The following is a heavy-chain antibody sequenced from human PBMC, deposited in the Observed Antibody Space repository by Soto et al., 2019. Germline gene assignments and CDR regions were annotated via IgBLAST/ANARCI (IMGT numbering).Heavy chain of an antibody. Sequence: ASVKVSCKASGYTFTGHYIHWVRQAPEQGPEWMGEIGPESGATRYAQRFQGRVTMTRDMSITTVYMELNNLSPDDTSVYYCGRGRSGQIVVFYWGQGTPVTVSS. CDR1: GYTFTGHY. CDR2: IGPESGAT. D-gene: IGHD1-26*01. CDR3: GRGRSGQIVVFY. J-gene: IGHJ4*02. V-gene: IGHV1-2*02.